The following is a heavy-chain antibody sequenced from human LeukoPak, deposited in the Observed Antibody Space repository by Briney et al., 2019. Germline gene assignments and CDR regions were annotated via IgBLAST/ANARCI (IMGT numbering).Heavy chain of an antibody. CDR1: GYTLTELS. CDR3: ATAIAVDPPYYFDY. J-gene: IGHJ4*02. CDR2: FDPEDGET. V-gene: IGHV1-24*01. Sequence: RWASVKVSCKVSGYTLTELSMHWVRQAPGKGLEWMGGFDPEDGETIYAQKFQGRVTMTEDTSTDTAYMELSSLRSEDTAVYYCATAIAVDPPYYFDYWGQGTLVTVSS. D-gene: IGHD6-19*01.